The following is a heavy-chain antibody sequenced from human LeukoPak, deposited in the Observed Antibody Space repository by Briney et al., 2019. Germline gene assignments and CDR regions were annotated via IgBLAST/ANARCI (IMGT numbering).Heavy chain of an antibody. Sequence: PSETLSLTCTVSGGSISSYYWSWIRQPPGKGLEWIGYIYYSGSTNYNPSLKSRVTISVDTSKNQFSLKLSSVTAADTAVYYCARHNGPGIAVFWGQGTLVTVSS. J-gene: IGHJ4*02. CDR3: ARHNGPGIAVF. CDR2: IYYSGST. V-gene: IGHV4-59*08. CDR1: GGSISSYY. D-gene: IGHD6-19*01.